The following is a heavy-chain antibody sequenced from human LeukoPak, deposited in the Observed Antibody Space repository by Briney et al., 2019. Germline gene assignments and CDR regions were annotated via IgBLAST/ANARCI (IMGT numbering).Heavy chain of an antibody. J-gene: IGHJ4*02. CDR2: IIPILGIA. CDR1: GGTFSSYA. V-gene: IGHV1-69*04. Sequence: ASVKVSCKASGGTFSSYAISWVRQAPGQGLEWMGRIIPILGIANYAQKFQGRVTITADKSTSTAYMELSSLRSEDTAVYYCASGCSSTSCLYYFDYWGQGTLVTVSS. CDR3: ASGCSSTSCLYYFDY. D-gene: IGHD2-2*01.